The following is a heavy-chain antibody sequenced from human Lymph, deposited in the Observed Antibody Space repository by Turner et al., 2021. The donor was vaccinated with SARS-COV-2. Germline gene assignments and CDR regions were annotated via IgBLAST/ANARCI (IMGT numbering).Heavy chain of an antibody. CDR1: GGTFSSSA. Sequence: QVQLVQSGAEVKKPGSSVKVSCKASGGTFSSSAISWVRQAPGQGLEWLGGILPLLAIANSAQKFQGRVTITADKSTSTAYMELSSLRSEETAVYFCARIAAPGMGGGVHYYYYAMDVWGQGTTVTVSS. CDR2: ILPLLAIA. V-gene: IGHV1-69*10. D-gene: IGHD6-13*01. J-gene: IGHJ6*02. CDR3: ARIAAPGMGGGVHYYYYAMDV.